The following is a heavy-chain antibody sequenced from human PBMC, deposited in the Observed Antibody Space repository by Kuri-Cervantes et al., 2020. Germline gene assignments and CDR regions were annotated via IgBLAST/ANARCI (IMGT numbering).Heavy chain of an antibody. Sequence: GGSLRLSCAASGFTFSSYGMHWVRQAPGKGLEWVAVISYDGGNKYYADSVKGRFTISRDNSKNTLYLQMNSLRAEDTAVYYCARDRNYYDSSGYYVGDYFDYWGQGTLVTVSS. D-gene: IGHD3-22*01. V-gene: IGHV3-30*19. CDR2: ISYDGGNK. J-gene: IGHJ4*02. CDR1: GFTFSSYG. CDR3: ARDRNYYDSSGYYVGDYFDY.